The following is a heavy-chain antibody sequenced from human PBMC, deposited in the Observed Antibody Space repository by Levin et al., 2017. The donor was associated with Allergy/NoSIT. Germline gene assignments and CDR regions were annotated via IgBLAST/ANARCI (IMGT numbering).Heavy chain of an antibody. CDR3: AREAPYSSSSLDY. V-gene: IGHV4-38-2*02. CDR2: IYRSGTT. CDR1: GYSISSGYY. D-gene: IGHD6-6*01. Sequence: SETLSLTCAVSGYSISSGYYWVWIRQPPGTGLEWIASIYRSGTTYYNPSLKSRVTISVDTSKNQFSLRLTSVTAADTAVYYCAREAPYSSSSLDYWGQGTLVTVSS. J-gene: IGHJ4*02.